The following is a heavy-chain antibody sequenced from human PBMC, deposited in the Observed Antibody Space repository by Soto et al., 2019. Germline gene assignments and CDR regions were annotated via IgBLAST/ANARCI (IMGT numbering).Heavy chain of an antibody. Sequence: SETLSLTCTVSGGSISSYYWSWIRQPPGKGLEWIGYIYYSGSTNYNPSLKSRVTISVDTSKNQFSLKLSSVTAADTAVYYCARRTVDTARLDYWGQGTLVTVSS. CDR2: IYYSGST. V-gene: IGHV4-59*08. CDR3: ARRTVDTARLDY. D-gene: IGHD5-18*01. CDR1: GGSISSYY. J-gene: IGHJ4*02.